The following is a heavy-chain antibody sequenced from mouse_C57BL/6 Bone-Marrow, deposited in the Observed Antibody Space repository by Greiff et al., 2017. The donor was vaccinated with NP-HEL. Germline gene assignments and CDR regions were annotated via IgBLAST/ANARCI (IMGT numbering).Heavy chain of an antibody. CDR3: ARPGVKAMDY. V-gene: IGHV1-19*01. D-gene: IGHD1-3*01. CDR1: GYTFTDYY. Sequence: EVKLQESGPVLVKPGASVKMSCKASGYTFTDYYMNWVKQSHGKSLEWIGVINPYNGGTSYNQKFKGKATLTVDKSSSTAYMELNSLTSEDSAVYYSARPGVKAMDYWGQGTSVTVSS. J-gene: IGHJ4*01. CDR2: INPYNGGT.